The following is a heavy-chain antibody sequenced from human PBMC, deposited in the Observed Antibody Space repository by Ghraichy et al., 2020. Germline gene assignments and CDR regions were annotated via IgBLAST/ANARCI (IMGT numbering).Heavy chain of an antibody. Sequence: SETLSLTCTVSGGSISSYYWSWIRQPPGKGLEWIGYIYYSGSTNYNPSLKSRVTISVDTSKNQFSLKLSSVTAADTAVYYCASFHPLVGMDVWGQGTTVTVSS. V-gene: IGHV4-59*01. D-gene: IGHD2-8*02. CDR2: IYYSGST. CDR3: ASFHPLVGMDV. J-gene: IGHJ6*02. CDR1: GGSISSYY.